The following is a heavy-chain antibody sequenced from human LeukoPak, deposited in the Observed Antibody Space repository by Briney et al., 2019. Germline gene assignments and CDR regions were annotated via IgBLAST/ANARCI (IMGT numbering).Heavy chain of an antibody. Sequence: ASVNVSFKASRGTFSSYAISWVRQAPGQELEWMGRIIPIFGTANYAQKFQDRVTITTDESTSTAYMELSSLRSEDRAVCYFAFFQTFREVIDAYWGQGTRVTVSS. D-gene: IGHD3-16*02. CDR1: RGTFSSYA. V-gene: IGHV1-69*05. CDR2: IIPIFGTA. CDR3: AFFQTFREVIDAY. J-gene: IGHJ4*02.